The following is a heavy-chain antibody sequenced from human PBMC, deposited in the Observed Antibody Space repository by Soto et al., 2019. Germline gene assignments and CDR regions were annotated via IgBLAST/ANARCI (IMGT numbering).Heavy chain of an antibody. D-gene: IGHD3-9*01. V-gene: IGHV4-34*01. CDR3: ARVRYDILTGPSSNYYYYGMDV. CDR2: INHSGST. CDR1: GGSFSGYY. J-gene: IGHJ6*02. Sequence: SETLSLTCAVYGGSFSGYYWSWIRQPPGKGLEWIGEINHSGSTNYNPSLKSRVTISVDTSKNQFSLKLSSVTAADTAVYYRARVRYDILTGPSSNYYYYGMDVWGQGTTVTVSS.